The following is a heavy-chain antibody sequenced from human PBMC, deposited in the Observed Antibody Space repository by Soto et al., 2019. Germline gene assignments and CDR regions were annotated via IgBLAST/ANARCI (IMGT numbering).Heavy chain of an antibody. V-gene: IGHV3-23*01. CDR3: AKVTKRAAAGRYEYYKYGMDV. Sequence: GGSLRLSCAASGFTVSSNYMSWVRQAPGKGLEWVSVISGSGGSSYYAASVKGRFTISRDNSKNTVYLQMNGLRAEDTALYFCAKVTKRAAAGRYEYYKYGMDVWGQGTTVTVSS. CDR1: GFTVSSNY. D-gene: IGHD6-13*01. J-gene: IGHJ6*02. CDR2: ISGSGGSS.